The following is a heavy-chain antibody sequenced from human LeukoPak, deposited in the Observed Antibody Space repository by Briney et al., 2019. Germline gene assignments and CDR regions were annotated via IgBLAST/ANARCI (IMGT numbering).Heavy chain of an antibody. V-gene: IGHV1-46*01. CDR2: INPSGGST. Sequence: ASVKVSCKASGYTFTSYYMHWVRQAPGQGPEWMGIINPSGGSTSYAQKFQGRVTMTRDTSTSTVYMERSSLRSEDTAVYYCARVGASTVTTVYWGQGTLVTVSS. CDR1: GYTFTSYY. D-gene: IGHD4-17*01. J-gene: IGHJ4*02. CDR3: ARVGASTVTTVY.